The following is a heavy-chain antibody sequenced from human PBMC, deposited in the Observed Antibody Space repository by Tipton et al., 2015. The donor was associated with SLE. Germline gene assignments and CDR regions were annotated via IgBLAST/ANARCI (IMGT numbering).Heavy chain of an antibody. CDR3: ARGPTYYDFWSGYGQNYYYMDV. CDR2: INHGGST. CDR1: GGSFSGYY. D-gene: IGHD3-3*01. V-gene: IGHV4-34*01. Sequence: TLSLTCAVYGGSFSGYYWNWIRQSPGKGLEWIGEINHGGSTNYNPSLKSRVTISVDTSKNQFSLKLNSVTAADTAVYYCARGPTYYDFWSGYGQNYYYMDVWGKGTPVTVSS. J-gene: IGHJ6*03.